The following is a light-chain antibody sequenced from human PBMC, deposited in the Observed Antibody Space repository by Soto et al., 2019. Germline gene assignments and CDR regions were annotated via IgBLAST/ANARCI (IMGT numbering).Light chain of an antibody. V-gene: IGKV1-12*01. CDR3: QQAKRFPLT. CDR1: QGITSS. CDR2: AAS. J-gene: IGKJ1*01. Sequence: IPMTESPSSVPASVGDRATITWRACQGITSSLAWYQQKTGKDPKLLIYAASTLQSGVPSRCSRSGSGTHCALTIIRLQPQDFATCYCQQAKRFPLTFGQGTKVEIK.